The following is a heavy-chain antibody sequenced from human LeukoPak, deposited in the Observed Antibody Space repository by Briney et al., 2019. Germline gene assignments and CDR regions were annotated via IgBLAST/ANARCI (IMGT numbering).Heavy chain of an antibody. Sequence: SVKVSCKASGGTFSSYAISCVRQAPGQGLEWMGRIIPILGIANYAQKFQGRVTITADKSTSTAYMELSSLRSEDTAVYYCARDRTTGTTIDYWGQGTLVTVSS. CDR1: GGTFSSYA. J-gene: IGHJ4*02. CDR2: IIPILGIA. CDR3: ARDRTTGTTIDY. D-gene: IGHD1-1*01. V-gene: IGHV1-69*04.